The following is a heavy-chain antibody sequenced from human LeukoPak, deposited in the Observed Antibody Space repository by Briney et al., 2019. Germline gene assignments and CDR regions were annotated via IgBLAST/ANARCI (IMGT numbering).Heavy chain of an antibody. D-gene: IGHD6-19*01. J-gene: IGHJ4*02. CDR3: AGDPTAVAGTSDY. CDR1: GFTFSSYS. V-gene: IGHV3-21*01. Sequence: GGSLRLSCAASGFTFSSYSMNWVRQAPGKGLEWVSSISSSSSYIYYADSVKGRFTISRDNAKNSLYLQMNSLRAEDTAVYYCAGDPTAVAGTSDYWGQGTLVTVSS. CDR2: ISSSSSYI.